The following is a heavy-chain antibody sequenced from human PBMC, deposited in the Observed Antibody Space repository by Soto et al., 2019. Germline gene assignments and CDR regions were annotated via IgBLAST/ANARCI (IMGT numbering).Heavy chain of an antibody. Sequence: GGSLRLSCAASGFTFCSYAMSWVRPAPGKGLEWVSVIYSGGYTNYADSVKGRFIVSRDSPKNTLYLQMDSLRAEDTAVYYCAREAIIVIAAPEYYFDYWGQGTLVTVSS. J-gene: IGHJ4*02. V-gene: IGHV3-66*01. CDR2: IYSGGYT. CDR3: AREAIIVIAAPEYYFDY. D-gene: IGHD2-21*01. CDR1: GFTFCSYA.